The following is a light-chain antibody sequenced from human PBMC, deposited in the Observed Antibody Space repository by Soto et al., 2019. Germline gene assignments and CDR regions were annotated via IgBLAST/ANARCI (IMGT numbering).Light chain of an antibody. CDR2: GAS. Sequence: EIVLTQSPGTLSLSPGERATLSCRASQSVSSNYLAWYQRKPGQAPRLLIYGASSRATGIPDRFSGSGSGTDFTLTISRLEPEDFAVYYCPQYGSSLLFTFGPGTKVDIK. V-gene: IGKV3-20*01. CDR3: PQYGSSLLFT. J-gene: IGKJ3*01. CDR1: QSVSSNY.